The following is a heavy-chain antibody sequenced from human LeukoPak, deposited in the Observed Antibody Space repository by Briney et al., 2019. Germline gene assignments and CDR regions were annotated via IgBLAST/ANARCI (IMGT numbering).Heavy chain of an antibody. CDR2: IGYGGSKE. CDR3: ARGPSSGSSQ. J-gene: IGHJ4*02. Sequence: GGSLRLSCVGSGFTFSNFGIHWGRQAPGKGLEWVSFIGYGGSKEYYADSVKGRFTIDRDNSKQSLYLQMTSLRPEDTAVYYCARGPSSGSSQWGQGTLVTVSS. D-gene: IGHD1-26*01. CDR1: GFTFSNFG. V-gene: IGHV3-30*02.